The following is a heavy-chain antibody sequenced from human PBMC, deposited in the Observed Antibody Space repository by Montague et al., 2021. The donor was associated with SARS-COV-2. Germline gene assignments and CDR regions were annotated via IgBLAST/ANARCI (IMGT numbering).Heavy chain of an antibody. CDR1: GFTFSSYA. V-gene: IGHV3-23*03. CDR3: AKDVWAAATEQAYYYYGMDV. J-gene: IGHJ6*02. Sequence: SLRLSCAASGFTFSSYAMSWVRQAPGKGLEWVSVLYSGGSSTYYADSVKGRFTISRDNSKNTLYLQMNSLRAEDTAVYYCAKDVWAAATEQAYYYYGMDVWGQGTTVTVSS. D-gene: IGHD6-25*01. CDR2: LYSGGSST.